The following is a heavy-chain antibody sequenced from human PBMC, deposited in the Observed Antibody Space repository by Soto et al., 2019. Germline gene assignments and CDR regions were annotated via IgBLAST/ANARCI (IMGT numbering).Heavy chain of an antibody. CDR1: GFTFSDYY. CDR3: ARAKYYYDSSGYFDY. CDR2: ISSSSSYT. Sequence: LRLSCAASGFTFSDYYMSWIRQAPGRGLEWVSYISSSSSYTNYADSVKGRFTISRDNAKNSLYLQMNSLRAEDTAVYYCARAKYYYDSSGYFDYWGQGTLVTVSS. V-gene: IGHV3-11*06. D-gene: IGHD3-22*01. J-gene: IGHJ4*02.